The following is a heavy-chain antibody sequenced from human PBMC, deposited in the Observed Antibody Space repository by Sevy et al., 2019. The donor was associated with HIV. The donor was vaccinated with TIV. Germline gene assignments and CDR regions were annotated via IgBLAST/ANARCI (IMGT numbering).Heavy chain of an antibody. J-gene: IGHJ3*01. CDR2: IKQDGSEK. V-gene: IGHV3-7*03. CDR1: VFSFSNYW. CDR3: TTKGGLRGKYSCDV. Sequence: GGSLRLSCVVSVFSFSNYWMSWVRQAPGKGLEWVANIKQDGSEKYYVDSVKGRFTTSRDNAKNSLYLRMNSLRAEDTAVYYCTTKGGLRGKYSCDVWGQGTMVTVSS. D-gene: IGHD2-2*01.